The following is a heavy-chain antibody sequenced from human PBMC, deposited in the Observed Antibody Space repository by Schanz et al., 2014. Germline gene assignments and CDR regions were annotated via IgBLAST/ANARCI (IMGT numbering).Heavy chain of an antibody. D-gene: IGHD3-22*01. CDR2: INVGNGNM. CDR3: ARDYYDSSGYYYCDY. V-gene: IGHV1-3*01. Sequence: QVQLVQSGAEVKKPGASVKVSCKASGYTFTSYSIHWVRQAPGQGLEWMGWINVGNGNMKYSQKFQGRVTITRDTSASTAYMELTRLRSEDTAMYYCARDYYDSSGYYYCDYWGQGTLVTVSS. CDR1: GYTFTSYS. J-gene: IGHJ4*02.